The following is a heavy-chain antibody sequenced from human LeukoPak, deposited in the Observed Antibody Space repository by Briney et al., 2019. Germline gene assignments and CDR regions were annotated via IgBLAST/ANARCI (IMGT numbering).Heavy chain of an antibody. CDR3: ARDRLRFLEWPTPDAFDI. D-gene: IGHD3-3*01. Sequence: GASVKVSCKASGGTFSSYAISWVRQAPGQGLEWMGRIIPILGIANYAQKFQGRVTITADKSTSTAYMDLSSLRSEDTAVYYCARDRLRFLEWPTPDAFDIWGQGTMVTVSS. J-gene: IGHJ3*02. V-gene: IGHV1-69*04. CDR1: GGTFSSYA. CDR2: IIPILGIA.